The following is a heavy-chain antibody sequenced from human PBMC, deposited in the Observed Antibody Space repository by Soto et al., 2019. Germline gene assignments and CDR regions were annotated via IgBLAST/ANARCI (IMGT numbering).Heavy chain of an antibody. V-gene: IGHV3-30*18. CDR3: VKDGSSGWPYFYDMDV. D-gene: IGHD6-19*01. Sequence: GGPLRLSCAASGFTFSSYGMHWVRQAPGKGLEWVAVISYDGRNKYYADAVKGRFTTSRDNSKNTLYLQMSSLRAEDTAVYYCVKDGSSGWPYFYDMDVWGQGTTVTVSS. CDR2: ISYDGRNK. CDR1: GFTFSSYG. J-gene: IGHJ6*02.